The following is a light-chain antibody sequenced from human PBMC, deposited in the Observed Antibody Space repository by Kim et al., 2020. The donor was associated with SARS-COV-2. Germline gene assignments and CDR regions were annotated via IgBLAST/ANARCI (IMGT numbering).Light chain of an antibody. V-gene: IGKV3-15*01. J-gene: IGKJ1*01. CDR3: QQYNNWPPWT. Sequence: SPGDRATLSCRASQSVSSNLAWYQQKPGQAPRLLFFGASTRATGIPTRFSGSGSGTEFTLTISSLQSEDFAVYYCQQYNNWPPWTFGQGTKVDIK. CDR2: GAS. CDR1: QSVSSN.